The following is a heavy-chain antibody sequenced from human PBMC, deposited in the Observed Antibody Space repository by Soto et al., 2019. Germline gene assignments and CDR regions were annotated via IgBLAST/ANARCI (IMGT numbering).Heavy chain of an antibody. Sequence: TSETLSLTCTVSGGSISSFYWSWIRQPPGKGLEWIGYIYYSGSTNYNPSLKSRVTISVDTSKNQFSLRLSSVTAADTAVYYCARVYYDFWSGYSHNWFDPWGQGALVTVSS. CDR1: GGSISSFY. J-gene: IGHJ5*02. D-gene: IGHD3-3*01. CDR3: ARVYYDFWSGYSHNWFDP. V-gene: IGHV4-59*01. CDR2: IYYSGST.